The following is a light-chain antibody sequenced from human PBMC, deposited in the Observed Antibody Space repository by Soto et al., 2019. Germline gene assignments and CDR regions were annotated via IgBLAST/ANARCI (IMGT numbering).Light chain of an antibody. V-gene: IGLV2-8*01. Sequence: QSALTQPPSASGSPGQSVTISCTGTSSDVGGYKYVSWYQQHPGKAPKLMIFEVHKRPSGVPDRFSGSKSGNTASLTVSGLQAEDEDDYYCSSYGGTNNLLFGGGTKVTVL. CDR1: SSDVGGYKY. J-gene: IGLJ2*01. CDR3: SSYGGTNNLL. CDR2: EVH.